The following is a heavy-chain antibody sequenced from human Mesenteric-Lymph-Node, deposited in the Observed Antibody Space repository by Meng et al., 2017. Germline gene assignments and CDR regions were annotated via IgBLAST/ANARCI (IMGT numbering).Heavy chain of an antibody. CDR1: GDSMNRSNYY. D-gene: IGHD6-19*01. J-gene: IGHJ4*02. Sequence: SETLSLTCSVSGDSMNRSNYYWGWIRQPPGKGLEWIATINSRGAAYYNPSLKTRVIISVDTSKNQFSLILSSVTAADTAIYYCARKPQWLDFEYYFDYWGQGTLVTVSS. CDR2: INSRGAA. V-gene: IGHV4-39*07. CDR3: ARKPQWLDFEYYFDY.